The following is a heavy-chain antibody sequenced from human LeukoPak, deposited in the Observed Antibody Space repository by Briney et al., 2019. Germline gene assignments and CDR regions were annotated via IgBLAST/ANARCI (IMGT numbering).Heavy chain of an antibody. J-gene: IGHJ1*01. Sequence: ETLSLTCTVSGGSISSSSYYWGWIRQPPGKGLEWIGSIYYSGSTYYNPSLKSRVTISVDTSRNQFSLKLSSVTAADTAVYYCARQRYCSSTSCYRNAEYFQHWGQGTLVTVSS. D-gene: IGHD2-2*02. CDR3: ARQRYCSSTSCYRNAEYFQH. CDR1: GGSISSSSYY. V-gene: IGHV4-39*01. CDR2: IYYSGST.